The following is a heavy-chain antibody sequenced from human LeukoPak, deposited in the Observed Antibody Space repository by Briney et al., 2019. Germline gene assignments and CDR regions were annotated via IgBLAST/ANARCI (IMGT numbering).Heavy chain of an antibody. D-gene: IGHD3-22*01. V-gene: IGHV3-48*03. CDR2: IDRSGGTA. J-gene: IGHJ5*01. Sequence: PGGSLRLSCVASGFTFNNFQMNWVRQAPGKGLEWIAYIDRSGGTAYYADSVKRRFTISRDNDKNSLYLQMDSLTGEDTAVYYCARDGTTDRYNWFDSWGQGTLVTVSS. CDR1: GFTFNNFQ. CDR3: ARDGTTDRYNWFDS.